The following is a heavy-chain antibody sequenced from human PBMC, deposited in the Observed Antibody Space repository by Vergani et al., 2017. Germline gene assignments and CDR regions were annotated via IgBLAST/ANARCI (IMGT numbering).Heavy chain of an antibody. V-gene: IGHV1-8*01. D-gene: IGHD3-10*01. CDR2: MNPNSGNT. J-gene: IGHJ6*02. CDR1: GYTFPSYD. Sequence: QVQLVQSGAEVKKPGASVKVSCKASGYTFPSYDINWVRQATGQGLEWMGWMNPNSGNTGYAQKFQGRVTMTRNTSISTAYMELSSLRSEDTAVYYCARGWGVLDYYYYGMDVWGQGTTVTVSS. CDR3: ARGWGVLDYYYYGMDV.